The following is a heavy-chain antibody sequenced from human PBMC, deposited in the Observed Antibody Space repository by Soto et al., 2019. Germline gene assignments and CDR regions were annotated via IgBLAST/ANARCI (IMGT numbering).Heavy chain of an antibody. CDR3: ARRYGGSPDS. J-gene: IGHJ4*02. Sequence: QVQLQESGPGLVKPSETLSLTCTVSGGSISSDYWSWIRQPPGKGLEWIGYNYYSGSTNYNPSLKRRVTRSVATSKNQFSLKLRSVTAADTAVYYCARRYGGSPDSWGQGTLVTVSS. CDR2: NYYSGST. D-gene: IGHD3-10*01. CDR1: GGSISSDY. V-gene: IGHV4-59*08.